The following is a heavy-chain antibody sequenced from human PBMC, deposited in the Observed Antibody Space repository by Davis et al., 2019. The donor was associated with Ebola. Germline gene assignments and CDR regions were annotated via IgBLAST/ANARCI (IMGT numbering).Heavy chain of an antibody. V-gene: IGHV1-3*01. J-gene: IGHJ4*02. CDR3: ARDGGYRTSWAFDY. D-gene: IGHD6-13*01. CDR2: INAGNGNT. CDR1: GYTFTSYA. Sequence: ASVKVSCKASGYTFTSYAMHWVRQAPGQRLEWMGWINAGNGNTKYSQKFQGRVTITRDTSASTAYMELSSLRSEDTAVYYCARDGGYRTSWAFDYWGQGSLVTVSS.